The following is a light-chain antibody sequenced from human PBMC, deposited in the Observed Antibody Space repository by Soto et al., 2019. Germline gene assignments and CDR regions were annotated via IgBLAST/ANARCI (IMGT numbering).Light chain of an antibody. CDR3: CSYAGSSTFGYF. Sequence: QSALTQPASVSGSPGQSITISCTGASSDVGSYNLVSWYQQHPDKAPKLMIYEVTKRPSGVSNRFSGSKSGNTASLTISGLQAEDEADYYCCSYAGSSTFGYFFGTGTKLTVL. CDR1: SSDVGSYNL. CDR2: EVT. V-gene: IGLV2-23*02. J-gene: IGLJ1*01.